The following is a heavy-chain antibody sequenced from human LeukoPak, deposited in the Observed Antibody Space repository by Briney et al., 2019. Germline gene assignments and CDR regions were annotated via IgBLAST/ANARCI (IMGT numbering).Heavy chain of an antibody. CDR1: GFTFSSYW. CDR2: INSDGSST. CDR3: ARGRLLWFGESTYYMDV. V-gene: IGHV3-74*01. D-gene: IGHD3-10*01. J-gene: IGHJ6*03. Sequence: GGSLRLSCAASGFTFSSYWMHWVRQARGKGLVWVSRINSDGSSTIYADSVKGRFTISRDNAKNTLYLQMNSLRAEDTAVYYCARGRLLWFGESTYYMDVWGKGTTVTVSS.